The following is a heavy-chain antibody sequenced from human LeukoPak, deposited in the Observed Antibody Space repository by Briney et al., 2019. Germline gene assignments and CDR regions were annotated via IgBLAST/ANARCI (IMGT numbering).Heavy chain of an antibody. D-gene: IGHD2-15*01. CDR1: GGSFSGYY. V-gene: IGHV4-34*01. J-gene: IGHJ3*02. CDR2: VNHSGST. Sequence: SETLSLTCAVYGGSFSGYYWSWIRQPPGKGLEWIGEVNHSGSTNYNPSLKSRVTISVDTSKNQFSLKLSSVTAADTAVYYCARGYDSDAFDIWGQGTMVTVSS. CDR3: ARGYDSDAFDI.